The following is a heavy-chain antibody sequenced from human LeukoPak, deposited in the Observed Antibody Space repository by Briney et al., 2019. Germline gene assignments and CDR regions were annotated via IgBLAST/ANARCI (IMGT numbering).Heavy chain of an antibody. CDR3: AREGSGWYGNFDY. D-gene: IGHD6-19*01. Sequence: SSVTVSCMASAYTFTVYYMHWVRQAPGQGLEWMGWINPDSGGTNYAQKFQGRVTMTRDTSISTAYMEVSRLRSDDTAVYYCAREGSGWYGNFDYWGQGTLVTVSS. CDR2: INPDSGGT. CDR1: AYTFTVYY. V-gene: IGHV1-2*02. J-gene: IGHJ4*02.